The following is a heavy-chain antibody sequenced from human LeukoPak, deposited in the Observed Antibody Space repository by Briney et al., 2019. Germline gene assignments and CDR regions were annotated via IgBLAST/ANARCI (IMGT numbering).Heavy chain of an antibody. V-gene: IGHV1-69*06. Sequence: GASVKVSCKASGYTFTGYYVHWVRQAPGQGLEWMGGIIPIFGTANYAQKFQGRVTITADKSTSTAYMELSSLRSEDTAVYYCAANHYYDSSHSHYLFDYWGQGTLVTVSS. CDR1: GYTFTGYY. CDR2: IIPIFGTA. J-gene: IGHJ4*02. CDR3: AANHYYDSSHSHYLFDY. D-gene: IGHD3-22*01.